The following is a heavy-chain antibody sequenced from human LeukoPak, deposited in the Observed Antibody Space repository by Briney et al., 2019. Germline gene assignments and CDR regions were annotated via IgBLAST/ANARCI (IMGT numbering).Heavy chain of an antibody. J-gene: IGHJ3*02. Sequence: PSETLSLTCAVYGGSFSGYYWSWIRQPPGKGLEWIGEINHSGSTNYNPSLKSRVTISVDTSKNQFSLKLSSVTAADTAVYYCARVSDYYDSSGYSMRAFDIWGQGTMVTVSS. V-gene: IGHV4-34*01. CDR1: GGSFSGYY. CDR2: INHSGST. D-gene: IGHD3-22*01. CDR3: ARVSDYYDSSGYSMRAFDI.